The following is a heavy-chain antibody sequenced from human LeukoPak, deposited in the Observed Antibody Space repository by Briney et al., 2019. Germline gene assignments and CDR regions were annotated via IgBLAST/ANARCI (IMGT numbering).Heavy chain of an antibody. J-gene: IGHJ3*02. CDR3: ARGDLIEAFDI. CDR2: IYSGGST. D-gene: IGHD3/OR15-3a*01. V-gene: IGHV3-53*01. Sequence: GGSLRLSCAASGFTVSSNYMSWVRQAPGKGLEWVSVIYSGGSTYYADSVKGRFTISRDNSKNTLYLQMNSLRAEDTAVYYCARGDLIEAFDIWGQGTMVTVSS. CDR1: GFTVSSNY.